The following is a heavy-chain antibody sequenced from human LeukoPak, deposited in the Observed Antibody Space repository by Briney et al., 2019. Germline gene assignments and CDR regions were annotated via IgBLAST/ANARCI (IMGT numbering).Heavy chain of an antibody. D-gene: IGHD6-6*01. Sequence: GGSLRLSCAASGFTFSSYSMNWVRQAPGKGLEWVSSISSSSSYVYYADSVKGRFTISRDNAKNSLYLQMNSLRAEDTAVYYCARDKTEYSSSPGDYWGQGTLVTVSS. CDR2: ISSSSSYV. CDR1: GFTFSSYS. J-gene: IGHJ4*02. V-gene: IGHV3-21*01. CDR3: ARDKTEYSSSPGDY.